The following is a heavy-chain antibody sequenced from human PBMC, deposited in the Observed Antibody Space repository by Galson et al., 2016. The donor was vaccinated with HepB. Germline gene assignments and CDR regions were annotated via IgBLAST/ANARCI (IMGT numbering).Heavy chain of an antibody. J-gene: IGHJ3*02. CDR3: ARFVAPSDALDN. D-gene: IGHD2-21*01. Sequence: SVKVSCKASGYIFTNYGMSWVRQAPGQGLEWMGWISTYNGDTDYAQKFQGRVTMTTDTSTSTVYMELRSLRSDDTAVYYCARFVAPSDALDNWGQGTLVTVSS. CDR2: ISTYNGDT. V-gene: IGHV1-18*04. CDR1: GYIFTNYG.